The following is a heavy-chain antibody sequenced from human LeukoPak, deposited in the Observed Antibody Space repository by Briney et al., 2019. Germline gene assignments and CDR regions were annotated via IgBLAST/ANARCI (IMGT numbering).Heavy chain of an antibody. D-gene: IGHD3-16*01. CDR3: ARVRLGYPFDY. CDR2: INPSGGST. CDR1: GYTFTSYY. Sequence: GASVKVSCKASGYTFTSYYMHWVRQAPGQGLEWMGVINPSGGSTGYAQKFQGRVTMTRDMSTNTVYMELSSLRSEDTAVYYCARVRLGYPFDYWGQGTLVTVSS. J-gene: IGHJ4*02. V-gene: IGHV1-46*01.